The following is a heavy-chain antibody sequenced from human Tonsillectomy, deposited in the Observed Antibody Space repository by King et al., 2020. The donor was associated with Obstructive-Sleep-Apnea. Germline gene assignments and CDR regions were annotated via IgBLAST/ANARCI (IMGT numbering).Heavy chain of an antibody. CDR3: VRRRTTSGAPNWFDP. CDR1: GGSMSGNDYY. Sequence: LQLQESGPGLVKPSQTLSLTCTVSGGSMSGNDYYWSWIRQHPGKDLEWIGYIYNSGRTDYNPSLEGRVSMSLYTSKNQFSLNVRSVTAADTAVYYCVRRRTTSGAPNWFDPWGHGTLVTVSS. D-gene: IGHD1/OR15-1a*01. V-gene: IGHV4-31*03. J-gene: IGHJ5*02. CDR2: IYNSGRT.